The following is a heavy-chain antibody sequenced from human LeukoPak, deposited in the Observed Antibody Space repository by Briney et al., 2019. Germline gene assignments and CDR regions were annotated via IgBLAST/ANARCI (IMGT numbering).Heavy chain of an antibody. CDR1: GESISRSVYY. V-gene: IGHV4-61*05. D-gene: IGHD1-26*01. Sequence: KASETLSLTCTVSGESISRSVYYWGWIRQPPGTGLEWIGYIYYSGSTNYNPSLKSRVTISVDTSKNQFSLKLSSVTAADTAVYYCARWEGYYFDYWGQGTLVTVSS. CDR3: ARWEGYYFDY. J-gene: IGHJ4*02. CDR2: IYYSGST.